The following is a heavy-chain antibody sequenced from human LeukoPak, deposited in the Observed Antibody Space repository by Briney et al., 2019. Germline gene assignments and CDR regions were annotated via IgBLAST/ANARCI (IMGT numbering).Heavy chain of an antibody. J-gene: IGHJ5*02. CDR1: GGSFSGYY. D-gene: IGHD2-2*01. CDR2: INHSGST. V-gene: IGHV4-34*01. Sequence: SETLSLTCPVYGGSFSGYYWSWIRQPPAKGLEWIGEINHSGSTNYNPSLRSRVTISVATSKNQFSLKLSSVTAADTAVYYCARVGVVVPAARAWFDPWGQGTLVTVSS. CDR3: ARVGVVVPAARAWFDP.